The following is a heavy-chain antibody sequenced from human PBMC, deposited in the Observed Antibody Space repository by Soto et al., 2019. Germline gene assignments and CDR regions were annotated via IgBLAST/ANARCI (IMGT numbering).Heavy chain of an antibody. V-gene: IGHV1-69*13. Sequence: GASVKVSCKASGGTFSSYAISWVRQAPGQGLEWMGGIIPIFGTANYAQKFQGRVTITADESTSTAYMELSSLRSEDTAVYYCASQVWEYGYYYGMDVWGQGTTVTVSS. J-gene: IGHJ6*02. CDR2: IIPIFGTA. D-gene: IGHD1-26*01. CDR3: ASQVWEYGYYYGMDV. CDR1: GGTFSSYA.